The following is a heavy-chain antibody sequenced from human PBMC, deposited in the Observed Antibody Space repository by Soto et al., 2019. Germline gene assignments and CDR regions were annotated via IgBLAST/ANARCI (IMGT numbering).Heavy chain of an antibody. D-gene: IGHD3-10*01. CDR2: ISGSGGVT. V-gene: IGHV3-23*01. CDR1: GFTCKNYD. Sequence: EVQLLESGGGLVQPGGSLRLSCVASGFTCKNYDMRWVRQAPGKGLEWVSGISGSGGVTYYADSVKGRFTISRDNSKNTLYLQMNSLRANDTAVYYCAKHRQFRSYYESAGHYNNWGQGTLVTVSS. CDR3: AKHRQFRSYYESAGHYNN. J-gene: IGHJ4*02.